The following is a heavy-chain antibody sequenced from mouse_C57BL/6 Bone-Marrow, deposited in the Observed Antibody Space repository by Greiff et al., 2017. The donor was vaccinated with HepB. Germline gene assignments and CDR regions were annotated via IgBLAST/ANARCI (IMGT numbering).Heavy chain of an antibody. CDR3: ARISTTWFAY. CDR2: ISSGGSYT. V-gene: IGHV5-6*02. Sequence: DVKLVESGGDLVKPGGSLKLSCAASGFTFSSYGMSWVRQTPDKRLEWVATISSGGSYTYYPDSVKGRFTISRDNAKTTLYLQMSSLKSEDTAMYYCARISTTWFAYWGQGTLVTVSA. D-gene: IGHD1-1*01. J-gene: IGHJ3*01. CDR1: GFTFSSYG.